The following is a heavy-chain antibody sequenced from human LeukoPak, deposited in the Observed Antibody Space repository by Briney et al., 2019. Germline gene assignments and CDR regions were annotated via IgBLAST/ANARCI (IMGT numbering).Heavy chain of an antibody. CDR2: IRYDGSNI. V-gene: IGHV3-30*02. D-gene: IGHD1-26*01. J-gene: IGHJ6*03. CDR3: ARDPYSGSYGDYYYYYMDV. CDR1: GFTFSSYG. Sequence: GGSLRLSCAASGFTFSSYGMHWVRQAPGKGLEWVAFIRYDGSNIYYADSVKGRFTISRDNSKNTVYLQMNSLRPEDTAVYYCARDPYSGSYGDYYYYYMDVWGKGTTVTISS.